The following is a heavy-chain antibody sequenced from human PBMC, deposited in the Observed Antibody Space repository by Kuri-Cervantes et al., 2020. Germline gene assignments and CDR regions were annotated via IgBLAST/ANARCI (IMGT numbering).Heavy chain of an antibody. J-gene: IGHJ4*02. CDR1: GGSFSGYY. Sequence: GSLRLSCAVYGGSFSGYYWGWIRQPPGKGLERIGSIYHSGSTYYNPSLKSRVTISIDTSKNQFSLKLSSVTAADTAVYYCAGSLSGSRDYWGQGTLVTVSS. D-gene: IGHD1-26*01. CDR2: IYHSGST. CDR3: AGSLSGSRDY. V-gene: IGHV4-38-2*01.